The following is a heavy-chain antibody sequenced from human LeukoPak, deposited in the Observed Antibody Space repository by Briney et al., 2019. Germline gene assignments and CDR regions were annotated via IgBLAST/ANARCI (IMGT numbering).Heavy chain of an antibody. CDR3: ARDGAPTYVFSDYYYYMDV. CDR1: GYTFTGYY. J-gene: IGHJ6*03. Sequence: ASVKVSCKASGYTFTGYYMHWVRQAPGQGLEWMGWINPNSGGTNYAQKFQGSVTMTRDTSISTAYMELSRLRSDDTAVYYCARDGAPTYVFSDYYYYMDVWGKGTTVTISS. CDR2: INPNSGGT. V-gene: IGHV1-2*02. D-gene: IGHD3-3*01.